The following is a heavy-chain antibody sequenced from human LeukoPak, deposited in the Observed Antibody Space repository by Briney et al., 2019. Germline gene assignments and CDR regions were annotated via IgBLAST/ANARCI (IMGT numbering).Heavy chain of an antibody. J-gene: IGHJ5*02. CDR3: ARGGYYGSGNDFRFDP. D-gene: IGHD3-10*01. CDR1: DGSFSDYY. CDR2: INHSGNT. Sequence: PSETLSLTCGVYDGSFSDYYWSWIRQPPGKGLEWIGEINHSGNTNYNPSLKSRVTISVDTSKKQFSLKLGSVTAADTAVYYCARGGYYGSGNDFRFDPWGQGTLVTVSS. V-gene: IGHV4-34*01.